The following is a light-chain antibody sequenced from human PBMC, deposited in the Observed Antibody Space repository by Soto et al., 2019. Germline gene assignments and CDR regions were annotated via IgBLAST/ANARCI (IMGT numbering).Light chain of an antibody. Sequence: EIVLTQSPGTLSLSPGERATLSCRASQSVSTNYLAWYQQKPGQAPKVLIYRASSRATGVPDRFSGSGSGTDFTLTITRLEPEDFAVYYCQQYGSSPLTFGGGPRWIS. CDR2: RAS. CDR3: QQYGSSPLT. V-gene: IGKV3-20*01. J-gene: IGKJ4*01. CDR1: QSVSTNY.